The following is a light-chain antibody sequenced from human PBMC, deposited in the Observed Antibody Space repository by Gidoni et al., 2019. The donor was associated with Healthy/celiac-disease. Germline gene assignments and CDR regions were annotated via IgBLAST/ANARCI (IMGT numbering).Light chain of an antibody. V-gene: IGKV3D-20*01. J-gene: IGKJ1*01. CDR1: QSVSSSH. Sequence: ENVLTQSPASVSLSPGERATLSCGASQSVSSSHLAWYQQKPGLAPRLLIYDASSRATGIPDRFSGSGSGTDFTLTISRLEPEDFAVYYCQQYGSSPQTFGQXTKVEIK. CDR3: QQYGSSPQT. CDR2: DAS.